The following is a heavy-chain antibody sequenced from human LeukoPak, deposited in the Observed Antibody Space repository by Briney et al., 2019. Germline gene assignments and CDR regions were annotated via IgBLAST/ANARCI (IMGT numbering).Heavy chain of an antibody. D-gene: IGHD3-10*01. V-gene: IGHV4-34*01. CDR1: GGSFSGYY. J-gene: IGHJ4*02. CDR2: INRSGST. Sequence: SETLSLTCAVYGGSFSGYYWSWIRQPPGKGLEWIGEINRSGSTNYNPSLKSRVTKSVDTSKNQFSLKLRSVTAADTAAYYCVVLFRRGSGSYYIDYWGQGTLVTVSS. CDR3: VVLFRRGSGSYYIDY.